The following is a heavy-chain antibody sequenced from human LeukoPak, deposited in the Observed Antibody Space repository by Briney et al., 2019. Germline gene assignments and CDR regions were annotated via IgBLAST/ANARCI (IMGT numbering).Heavy chain of an antibody. J-gene: IGHJ1*01. CDR3: ARARDCSGGSCYSGAEYFQH. Sequence: PSETLSLTCAVYGGSFSGYYWGWIRQPPGKGLEWIGEINHSGSTNYNPSLKSRVTISVDTSKNQFSLKLSSVTAADTAVYYCARARDCSGGSCYSGAEYFQHWGQGTLVTASS. CDR2: INHSGST. V-gene: IGHV4-34*01. CDR1: GGSFSGYY. D-gene: IGHD2-15*01.